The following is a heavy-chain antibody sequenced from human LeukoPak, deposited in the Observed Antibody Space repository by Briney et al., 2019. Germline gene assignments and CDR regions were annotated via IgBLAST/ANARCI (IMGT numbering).Heavy chain of an antibody. CDR3: ARLWGIPGVFGNYYYYGMDV. J-gene: IGHJ6*02. V-gene: IGHV4-59*08. CDR2: IYYSGST. Sequence: SETLSLTCTVSGGSISSYYWSWIRQLPGKGLEWIGYIYYSGSTNYNPSLKSRVTISVDTSKNQFSLKLSSVTAADTAVYYCARLWGIPGVFGNYYYYGMDVWGQGTTVTVSS. CDR1: GGSISSYY. D-gene: IGHD2-21*01.